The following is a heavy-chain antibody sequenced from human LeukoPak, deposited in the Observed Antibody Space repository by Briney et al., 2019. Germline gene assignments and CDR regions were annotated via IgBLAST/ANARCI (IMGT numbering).Heavy chain of an antibody. Sequence: GGSLRLSCAASGFTVSSNYMSWVRQAPGKGLEWVSVIYSGGSTYYADSVKGRFTISRDNSKNTLYLQMNSLRAEDTAVYYCARTPRNYYDSSGLYYYYGMDVWGQGTTVTVSS. V-gene: IGHV3-66*01. CDR2: IYSGGST. CDR3: ARTPRNYYDSSGLYYYYGMDV. D-gene: IGHD3-22*01. J-gene: IGHJ6*02. CDR1: GFTVSSNY.